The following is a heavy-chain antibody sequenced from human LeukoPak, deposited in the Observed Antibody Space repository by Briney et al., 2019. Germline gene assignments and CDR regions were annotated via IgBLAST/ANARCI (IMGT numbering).Heavy chain of an antibody. V-gene: IGHV4-4*07. CDR1: GGSISSYY. CDR3: ARVDGDDCSSTSCYNWFDP. Sequence: SETLSLTCTVSGGSISSYYWSWIRQPAGKGLEWIGRIYTSGSTNYNPSLKSRVTMSVDTSKNQFSLKLSSVTAADTAVCCCARVDGDDCSSTSCYNWFDPWGQGTLVTVSS. CDR2: IYTSGST. J-gene: IGHJ5*02. D-gene: IGHD2-2*01.